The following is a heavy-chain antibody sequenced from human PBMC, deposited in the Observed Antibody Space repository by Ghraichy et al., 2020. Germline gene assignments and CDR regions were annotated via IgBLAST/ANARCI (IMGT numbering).Heavy chain of an antibody. CDR3: AKSTLEYSSSYLNY. V-gene: IGHV3-23*01. CDR1: GFTFSSYA. CDR2: ISGSGDMS. D-gene: IGHD6-6*01. J-gene: IGHJ4*02. Sequence: GGSLRLSCAASGFTFSSYAMSWVRQAPGKGLEWVSSISGSGDMSYYADCVKGRFTISRDNSKNTLYVQMNSLRAEDTAEYYCAKSTLEYSSSYLNYWGQGTLVTVSA.